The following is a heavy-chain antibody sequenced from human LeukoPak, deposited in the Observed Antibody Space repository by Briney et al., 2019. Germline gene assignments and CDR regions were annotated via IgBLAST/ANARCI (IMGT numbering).Heavy chain of an antibody. CDR1: GGPISSSSYY. CDR2: IYYSGST. Sequence: SETLSLTCIVSGGPISSSSYYWGWIRQPPGKGLEWIGSIYYSGSTYYNPSLKSRVTISVDTSKNQFSLKLSSVTAADTAVYYCARDVLGRRFPFDYWGQGTLVTVSS. V-gene: IGHV4-39*07. D-gene: IGHD1-14*01. J-gene: IGHJ4*02. CDR3: ARDVLGRRFPFDY.